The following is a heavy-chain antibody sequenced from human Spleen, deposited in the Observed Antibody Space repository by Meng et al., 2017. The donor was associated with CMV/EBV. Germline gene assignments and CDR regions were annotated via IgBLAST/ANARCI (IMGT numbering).Heavy chain of an antibody. V-gene: IGHV1-2*02. CDR2: INPNSGGT. CDR3: ARRNRDEYFFDY. Sequence: ASVKVSCKASGYTFTGYYMHWVRQAPGQGLEWMGWINPNSGGTNYAQKFQGRVTMTRDTSTNTVFLEVNSLTSEDTAVYFCARRNRDEYFFDYWGQGTLVTVSS. D-gene: IGHD2/OR15-2a*01. J-gene: IGHJ4*02. CDR1: GYTFTGYY.